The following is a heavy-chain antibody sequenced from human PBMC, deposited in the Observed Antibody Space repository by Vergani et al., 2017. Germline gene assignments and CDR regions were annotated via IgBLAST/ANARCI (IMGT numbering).Heavy chain of an antibody. D-gene: IGHD3/OR15-3a*01. CDR3: ARGETRTDWFDP. J-gene: IGHJ5*02. CDR2: VYFTGTT. V-gene: IGHV4-39*01. CDR1: GDSISSNYYY. Sequence: QLQLQESGPGLVRPSGTLSLTCSVSGDSISSNYYYWAWIRQPPGKGLAWIGSVYFTGTTYYNPSLESRVTISIDTSKNQVSLKVTSMTAADSAFYYCARGETRTDWFDPWGQGTLVTVSS.